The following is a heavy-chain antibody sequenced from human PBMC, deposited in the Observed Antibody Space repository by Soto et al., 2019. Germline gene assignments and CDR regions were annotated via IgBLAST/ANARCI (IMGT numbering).Heavy chain of an antibody. CDR3: ARPLFETSGYYFGMDV. V-gene: IGHV1-46*04. CDR2: IDPNGGTT. CDR1: GYIFTNYY. D-gene: IGHD2-15*01. Sequence: QVHLVQSGAEVKEPGASVKVSCKASGYIFTNYYVHWVRQAPGQGLEWVGMIDPNGGTTSYAQSLQGRLTLTRDTSTSTVYMDLSSLRSEDTAVYYCARPLFETSGYYFGMDVWGQGTTVTVAS. J-gene: IGHJ6*02.